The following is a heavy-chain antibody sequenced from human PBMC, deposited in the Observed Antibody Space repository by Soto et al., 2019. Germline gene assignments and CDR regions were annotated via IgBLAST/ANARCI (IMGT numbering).Heavy chain of an antibody. Sequence: GGSLRFSCVASGFIFHEHGMHWVRQAPGKGLEWVGRSRNTAYSYITEYDASVKGRFTISRDVSRNSMFLQLNSLKTEDTAVYFCTSGYNNGSYFESCGQGALVIVTS. D-gene: IGHD6-19*01. CDR3: TSGYNNGSYFES. J-gene: IGHJ4*02. CDR2: SRNTAYSYIT. V-gene: IGHV3-72*01. CDR1: GFIFHEHG.